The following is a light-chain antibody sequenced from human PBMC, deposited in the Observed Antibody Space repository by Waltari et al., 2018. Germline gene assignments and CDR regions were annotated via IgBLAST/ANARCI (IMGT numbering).Light chain of an antibody. J-gene: IGLJ3*02. Sequence: QSALTQPASVSGSPGQSITISCTGTSSDVGGYNYVSWYQQHPGKAPQPMIYDVSNRASGVSNRFSGSKSGNTASLTISGLQAEDEADFYCSSYTNTGTRVFGGGTKLTVL. CDR2: DVS. CDR3: SSYTNTGTRV. CDR1: SSDVGGYNY. V-gene: IGLV2-14*03.